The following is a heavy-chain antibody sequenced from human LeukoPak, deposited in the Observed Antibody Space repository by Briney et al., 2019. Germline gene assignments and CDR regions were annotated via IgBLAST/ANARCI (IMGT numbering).Heavy chain of an antibody. Sequence: SETLSLTCTVSGGSISSYYWSWIRQPPGKGLEWIGYIYYSGSTNYNPSLKSRVTISVDTSKNQFSLKLSSVTAADTAVYYCARRVVGATPSYYFDYWGQGTLVTVSS. CDR3: ARRVVGATPSYYFDY. J-gene: IGHJ4*02. V-gene: IGHV4-59*08. D-gene: IGHD1-26*01. CDR1: GGSISSYY. CDR2: IYYSGST.